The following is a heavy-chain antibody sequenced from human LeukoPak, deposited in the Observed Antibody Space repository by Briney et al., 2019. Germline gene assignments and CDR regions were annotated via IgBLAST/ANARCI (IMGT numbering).Heavy chain of an antibody. CDR2: IKQDGSEK. D-gene: IGHD3-22*01. J-gene: IGHJ4*02. Sequence: GGSLRLSCAASGFTFSSYWMSWVRQAPGKGLEWVANIKQDGSEKYYVDSVKGRFTISRDNAKNSLYLQMNSLRAEDTAVYYCARGDDSSGYYYGDFDCWGQGTLVTVSS. CDR1: GFTFSSYW. CDR3: ARGDDSSGYYYGDFDC. V-gene: IGHV3-7*01.